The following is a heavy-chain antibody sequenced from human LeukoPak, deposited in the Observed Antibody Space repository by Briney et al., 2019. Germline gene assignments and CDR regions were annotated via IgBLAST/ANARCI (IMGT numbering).Heavy chain of an antibody. D-gene: IGHD5-24*01. V-gene: IGHV4-4*02. Sequence: PSETLSLTCAVSGGSISSSNWWSWVRQPPGKGLEWIGEIYHSGSTNYNPSLKSRVTISVDKSKNQFSLKLSSVTAADTAVYYCAQRDGYNLGSFRYWGQGTLVTVSS. J-gene: IGHJ4*02. CDR2: IYHSGST. CDR1: GGSISSSNW. CDR3: AQRDGYNLGSFRY.